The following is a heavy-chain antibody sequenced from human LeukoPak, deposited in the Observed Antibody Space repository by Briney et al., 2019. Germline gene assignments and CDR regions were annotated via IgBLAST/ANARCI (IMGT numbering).Heavy chain of an antibody. CDR1: GIAVIGNY. CDR2: ISINTDT. Sequence: GGALTLSCASSGIAVIGNYMSWVRQPPGKGLEWVSFISINTDTFYADSVRGRFTISRDSSKNTLFLQMNSLRDEDSAVYYCAIAQSWDELFDSWGQGTLVTVSS. CDR3: AIAQSWDELFDS. V-gene: IGHV3-53*01. D-gene: IGHD1-26*01. J-gene: IGHJ4*02.